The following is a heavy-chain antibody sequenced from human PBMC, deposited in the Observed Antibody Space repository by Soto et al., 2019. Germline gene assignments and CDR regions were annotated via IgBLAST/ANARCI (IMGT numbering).Heavy chain of an antibody. CDR1: GYTFTSYY. CDR2: INPSGGST. D-gene: IGHD6-13*01. CDR3: ARGGRVAAAGIPPHWFDP. J-gene: IGHJ5*02. Sequence: ASVKVSCKASGYTFTSYYMHWVRQAPGQGLEWMGIINPSGGSTSYAQKFQGRVTMTRDTSTSTVYMELSSLRSEDTAVYYCARGGRVAAAGIPPHWFDPWGQGTLVTVSS. V-gene: IGHV1-46*01.